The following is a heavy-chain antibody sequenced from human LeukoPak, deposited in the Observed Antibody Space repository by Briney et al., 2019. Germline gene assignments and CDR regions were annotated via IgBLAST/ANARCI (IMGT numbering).Heavy chain of an antibody. CDR1: GFTFDDYG. J-gene: IGHJ4*02. D-gene: IGHD1/OR15-1a*01. CDR3: ARDLTTSDN. CDR2: INWSGGRT. V-gene: IGHV3-20*04. Sequence: GGSLRLSCVASGFTFDDYGMSWVRQAPGKGLEWVSGINWSGGRTGYADSLKGRFTISRDNAKNTLYLQMNSLRDEDTALYYCARDLTTSDNWGQGTLVTISS.